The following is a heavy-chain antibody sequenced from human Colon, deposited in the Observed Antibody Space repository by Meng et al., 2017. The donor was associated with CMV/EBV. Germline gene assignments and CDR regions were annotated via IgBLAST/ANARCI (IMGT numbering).Heavy chain of an antibody. J-gene: IGHJ6*02. CDR2: IYYSGST. D-gene: IGHD2-2*01. V-gene: IGHV4-61*01. Sequence: SCTVSGGSVSSGSYYWSWIRQPPGKGLEWIGYIYYSGSTNYNPSLKSRVTISVDTSKNQFSLKLSSVTAADTAVYYCARHRTSYYYYGMDVWGQGTTVTVSS. CDR3: ARHRTSYYYYGMDV. CDR1: GGSVSSGSYY.